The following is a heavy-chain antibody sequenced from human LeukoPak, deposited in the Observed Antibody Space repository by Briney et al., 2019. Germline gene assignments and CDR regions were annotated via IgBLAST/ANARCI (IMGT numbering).Heavy chain of an antibody. D-gene: IGHD3-10*01. CDR1: GGSISSYY. CDR3: ARGSGFDAFDI. V-gene: IGHV4-59*01. CDR2: IYYSGST. Sequence: PSETLSLTCTVSGGSISSYYWSWIRRPPGKGLEWIGYIYYSGSTNYNPSLKSRVTISVDTSKNQFSLKLSSVTAADTAVYYCARGSGFDAFDIWGQGTMVTVSS. J-gene: IGHJ3*02.